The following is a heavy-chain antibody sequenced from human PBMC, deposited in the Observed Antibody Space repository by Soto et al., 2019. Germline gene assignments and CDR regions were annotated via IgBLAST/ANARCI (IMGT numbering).Heavy chain of an antibody. D-gene: IGHD3-22*01. CDR3: VKARSSGYYWTGAFDI. Sequence: PGGSLRLSCSASGFIFSSYAMHWVRQAPGKGLQYVSSISSNGGSTYHADSVKGRFTISRGNSKNTLYLQMSSLRAEDTAVYYCVKARSSGYYWTGAFDIWGQGTMVTVSS. CDR1: GFIFSSYA. V-gene: IGHV3-64D*06. J-gene: IGHJ3*02. CDR2: ISSNGGST.